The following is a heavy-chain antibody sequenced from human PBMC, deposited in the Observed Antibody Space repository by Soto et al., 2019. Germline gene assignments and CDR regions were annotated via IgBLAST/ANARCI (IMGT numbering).Heavy chain of an antibody. D-gene: IGHD1-20*01. CDR2: ISYDGSNK. CDR3: ARGSMYNWNQSPPDS. V-gene: IGHV3-30-3*01. Sequence: GGSLRLSCAGSGFTFKTYTFHWGRQPPGKGLEWVAVISYDGSNKYYADSVKGRFTVSRDNSKSTLFLQMNSLTPEDTAVYYCARGSMYNWNQSPPDSWGQGTLVTAPQ. CDR1: GFTFKTYT. J-gene: IGHJ4*02.